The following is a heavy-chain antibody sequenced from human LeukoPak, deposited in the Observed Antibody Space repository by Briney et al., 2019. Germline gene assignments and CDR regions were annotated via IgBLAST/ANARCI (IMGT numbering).Heavy chain of an antibody. D-gene: IGHD6-19*01. CDR3: ARDRAVAGTRYGMDV. V-gene: IGHV4-34*01. Sequence: SETLSLTCAVYGGSFSGYYWSWIRQPPGKGLEWIGEINHSGSTNYNPSLKSRVTISVDTSKNQFSLKLSSVTAADTAVYYCARDRAVAGTRYGMDVWGQGTTVTVSS. CDR2: INHSGST. CDR1: GGSFSGYY. J-gene: IGHJ6*02.